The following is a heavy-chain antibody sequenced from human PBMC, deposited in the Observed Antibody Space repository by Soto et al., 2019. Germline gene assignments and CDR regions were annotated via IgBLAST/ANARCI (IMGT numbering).Heavy chain of an antibody. CDR2: INPNSGGT. D-gene: IGHD3-22*01. V-gene: IGHV1-2*02. Sequence: ASVKVSCKASGYTFTGYYMHWVRQAPGQGLEWMGWINPNSGGTNYAQKFQGRVTMTRDTSISTAYMELISLRSDDTAVYYCASHYYDSTGYYYESYYYSGMDVWGQGTTVTVS. J-gene: IGHJ6*02. CDR1: GYTFTGYY. CDR3: ASHYYDSTGYYYESYYYSGMDV.